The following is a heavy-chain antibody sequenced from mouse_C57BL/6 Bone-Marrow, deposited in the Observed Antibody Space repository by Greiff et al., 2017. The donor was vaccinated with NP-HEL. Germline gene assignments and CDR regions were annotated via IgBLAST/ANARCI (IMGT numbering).Heavy chain of an antibody. CDR3: AREGLTGTRDY. Sequence: VQLQQSGAELMKPGASVKLSCKATGYTFTGYWIEWVKQRPGHGLEWIGEILPGGGSTNYNEKFKGKATFTADTSSNTAYMQLSSLTTEDSAIYYCAREGLTGTRDYWGQGTTLTVSS. CDR1: GYTFTGYW. V-gene: IGHV1-9*01. J-gene: IGHJ2*01. CDR2: ILPGGGST. D-gene: IGHD4-1*01.